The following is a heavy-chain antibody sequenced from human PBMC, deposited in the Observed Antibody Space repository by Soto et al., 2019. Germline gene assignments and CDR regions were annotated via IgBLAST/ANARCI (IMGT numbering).Heavy chain of an antibody. CDR1: GFTFSSYA. J-gene: IGHJ5*02. Sequence: VGSLRLSCAASGFTFSSYAMSWVRQAPGKGLEWVSAISGSGGSTYYADSVKGRFTISRDNSKNTLYLQMNSLRAEDTAVYYCAKDPAEMTTDPHNWFDPWGQGTLVTVSS. CDR3: AKDPAEMTTDPHNWFDP. CDR2: ISGSGGST. V-gene: IGHV3-23*01. D-gene: IGHD4-17*01.